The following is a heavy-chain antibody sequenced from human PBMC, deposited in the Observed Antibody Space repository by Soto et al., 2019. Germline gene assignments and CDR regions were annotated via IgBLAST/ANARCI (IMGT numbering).Heavy chain of an antibody. D-gene: IGHD3-9*01. Sequence: QVQLVQSGAEVKKPGASVKVSCKASGHTFSSYAMHWVRQAPGQRLEWMGWINAGNGNTKYSQKFQGRVSITRDTYASTVYMELSSLRSEDTAVYYCARVTGYYVPDYWGQGTLVTVSS. CDR1: GHTFSSYA. V-gene: IGHV1-3*01. CDR2: INAGNGNT. J-gene: IGHJ4*02. CDR3: ARVTGYYVPDY.